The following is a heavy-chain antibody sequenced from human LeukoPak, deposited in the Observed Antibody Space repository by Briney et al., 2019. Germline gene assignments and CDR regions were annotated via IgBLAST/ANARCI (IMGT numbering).Heavy chain of an antibody. Sequence: GGSLRLSCAASGFMFSNYRMHWVRQAPGKGLVWVSRINTDGSSINYADSVTGRFTISRDNAENTLYLQMNSLRAEDTAIYYCVKDMAGNYDYWGQGTLVTVSS. D-gene: IGHD4-11*01. J-gene: IGHJ4*02. V-gene: IGHV3-74*01. CDR1: GFMFSNYR. CDR2: INTDGSSI. CDR3: VKDMAGNYDY.